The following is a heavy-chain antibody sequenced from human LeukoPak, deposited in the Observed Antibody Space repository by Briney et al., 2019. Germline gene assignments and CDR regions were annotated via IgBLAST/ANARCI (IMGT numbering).Heavy chain of an antibody. CDR3: TRGTSSGFDY. CDR2: VRSKANNHAT. CDR1: GFIFSGSA. J-gene: IGHJ4*02. Sequence: GGSLKLSCAAAGFIFSGSAMHWVRQASGKGPEWVGRVRSKANNHATTHAASLKGRFNISRDDSKNTIYLQMNSLKAEDTAVYYCTRGTSSGFDYWGRGTLVTVSS. V-gene: IGHV3-73*01. D-gene: IGHD6-19*01.